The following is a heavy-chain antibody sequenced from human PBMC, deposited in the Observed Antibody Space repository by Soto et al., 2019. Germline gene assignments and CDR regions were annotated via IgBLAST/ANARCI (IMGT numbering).Heavy chain of an antibody. CDR1: GGSISTTYW. CDR2: IHHGTGT. CDR3: ASNDAYDLDV. Sequence: QVQLQESGPGLVKPSGTLSLTCAVSGGSISTTYWWSWVRQSPGKGLEWIGEIHHGTGTNYNPSRKTRVTITPAESKTHLFPRLTSVTVAATAVYYCASNDAYDLDVWGQGTTVTVSS. V-gene: IGHV4-4*02. J-gene: IGHJ6*02. D-gene: IGHD5-12*01.